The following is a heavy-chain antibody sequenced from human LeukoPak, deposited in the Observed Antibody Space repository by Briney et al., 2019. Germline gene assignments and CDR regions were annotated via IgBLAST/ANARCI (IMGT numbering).Heavy chain of an antibody. CDR2: ISSSSSYI. V-gene: IGHV3-21*01. CDR3: ARLSRSSGIDY. J-gene: IGHJ4*02. D-gene: IGHD6-6*01. Sequence: GGSLRLSCAASGFTFSSYSMNWVRQAPGKGLEWVSSISSSSSYIYYADSVKGRFTISRDNAKNSLYLQMNSLRAEDTAVYYCARLSRSSGIDYWGQGTLVTVSS. CDR1: GFTFSSYS.